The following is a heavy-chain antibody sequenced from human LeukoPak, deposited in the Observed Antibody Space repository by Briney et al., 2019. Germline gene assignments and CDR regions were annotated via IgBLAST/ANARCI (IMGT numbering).Heavy chain of an antibody. D-gene: IGHD1-7*01. Sequence: SETLSLTCTVSGGSISSYYWSWIRQPPGKGLEWIGYIYYSGSTNYNPSLKSRVTISVDTSKNQFSLKLSSVTAADTAVYYCARATMRGYNWNYDGPAAFDYWGQGTLVTVSS. J-gene: IGHJ4*02. CDR3: ARATMRGYNWNYDGPAAFDY. CDR1: GGSISSYY. V-gene: IGHV4-59*01. CDR2: IYYSGST.